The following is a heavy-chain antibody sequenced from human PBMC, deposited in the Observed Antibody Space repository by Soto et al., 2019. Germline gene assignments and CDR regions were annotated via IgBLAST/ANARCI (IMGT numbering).Heavy chain of an antibody. CDR2: ILPADSDT. Sequence: PGESLKISCQVYGYNFRNTWIGWVRQMPGKGLEWMGIILPADSDTKYTPSLQGRVAISVDMSTSTAYVQLSSLKASDSGTYYCAKVRAEPGGMDVWGQGTTVTVSS. V-gene: IGHV5-51*01. CDR3: AKVRAEPGGMDV. J-gene: IGHJ6*02. CDR1: GYNFRNTW. D-gene: IGHD1-1*01.